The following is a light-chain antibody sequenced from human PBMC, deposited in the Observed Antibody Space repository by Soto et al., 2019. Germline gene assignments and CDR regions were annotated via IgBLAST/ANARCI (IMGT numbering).Light chain of an antibody. CDR1: SSDVGGYNY. Sequence: QSALTQPASVSGSPGQSITISCSGTSSDVGGYNYVSWYQQYPGKAPKLIIYEVFNRPSGVSSRFSGSKSGNTASLTISGLQSEDDATFYCSSYSGTGTFVVFGGGTKLTVL. CDR2: EVF. CDR3: SSYSGTGTFVV. J-gene: IGLJ2*01. V-gene: IGLV2-14*01.